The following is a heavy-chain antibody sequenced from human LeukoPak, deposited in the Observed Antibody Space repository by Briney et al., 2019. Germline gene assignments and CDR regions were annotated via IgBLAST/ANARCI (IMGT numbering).Heavy chain of an antibody. V-gene: IGHV3-21*06. CDR3: ARGHQELIY. Sequence: PGGSLRLSCAVSKFIFINYTMNWVRQAPGKGLEWVSSISGSGGSIYYADSLKGRFTISRDNAKSSLYLQMNSLRAEDTAVYCCARGHQELIYWGQGTLVTVSS. D-gene: IGHD3-10*01. J-gene: IGHJ4*02. CDR2: ISGSGGSI. CDR1: KFIFINYT.